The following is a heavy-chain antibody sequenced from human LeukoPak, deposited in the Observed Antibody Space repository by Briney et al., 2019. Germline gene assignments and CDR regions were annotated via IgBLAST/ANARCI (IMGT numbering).Heavy chain of an antibody. D-gene: IGHD6-13*01. V-gene: IGHV3-21*01. Sequence: XXVSSISSSSSYIYYADSVTGRFTISRDNAKNSLYLQMNSLRAEDTAVYYCATRCSSCFYFDYWGQGTLVTVSS. CDR3: ATRCSSCFYFDY. J-gene: IGHJ4*02. CDR2: ISSSSSYI.